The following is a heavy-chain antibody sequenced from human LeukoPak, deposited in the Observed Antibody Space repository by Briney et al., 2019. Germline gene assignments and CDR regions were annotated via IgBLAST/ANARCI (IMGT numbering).Heavy chain of an antibody. J-gene: IGHJ4*02. CDR2: IYYSGST. CDR1: GGSISSYY. Sequence: SETLSLTCTVSGGSISSYYWSWIRQPPGKGLEWLGYIYYSGSTNYNPSLESRVTISVDTSKNQFSLKLSSVTAADTAVYHCARRGYCSSTNCWAFDYWGQGTLVTVSS. D-gene: IGHD2-2*01. CDR3: ARRGYCSSTNCWAFDY. V-gene: IGHV4-59*08.